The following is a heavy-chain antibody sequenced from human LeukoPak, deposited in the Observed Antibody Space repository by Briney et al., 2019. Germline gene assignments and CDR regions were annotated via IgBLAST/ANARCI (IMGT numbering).Heavy chain of an antibody. CDR1: GFTFSGYS. Sequence: GGSLRLSCAASGFTFSGYSMNWVRQAPGKGLEWVSSISSSSSYIYYADSVKGRFTISRDNAKNSLYLQMNSLRAEDTAVYYCARGPMIESTDVWGKGTTVTISS. CDR2: ISSSSSYI. V-gene: IGHV3-21*01. D-gene: IGHD3-22*01. J-gene: IGHJ6*04. CDR3: ARGPMIESTDV.